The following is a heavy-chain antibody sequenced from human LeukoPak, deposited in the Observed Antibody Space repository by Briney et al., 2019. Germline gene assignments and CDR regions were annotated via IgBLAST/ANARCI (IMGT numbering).Heavy chain of an antibody. D-gene: IGHD3-9*01. CDR1: GYTFTSYD. Sequence: ASVKVSCKASGYTFTSYDINWVRQATGQGLEWMGWINPNSGGTNYAQKFQGRVTMTRDTSISTAYMELSRLRSDDTAVYYCARDPYYDILTGYYSYWGQGTLVTVSS. CDR2: INPNSGGT. CDR3: ARDPYYDILTGYYSY. V-gene: IGHV1-2*02. J-gene: IGHJ4*02.